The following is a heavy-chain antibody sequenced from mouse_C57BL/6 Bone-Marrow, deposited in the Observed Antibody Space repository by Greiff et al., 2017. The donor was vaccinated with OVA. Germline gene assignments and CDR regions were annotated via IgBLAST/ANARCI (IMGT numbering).Heavy chain of an antibody. CDR2: IYPGSGST. J-gene: IGHJ2*01. CDR1: GYTFTSYW. Sequence: QVHVKQPGAELVKPGASVKMSCKASGYTFTSYWITWVKQRPGQGLEWIGDIYPGSGSTNYNEKFKSKATLTVDTSSSTAYMQLSSLTSEDSAVYYCASTTVVPYFDYWGQGTTLTVSS. CDR3: ASTTVVPYFDY. D-gene: IGHD1-1*01. V-gene: IGHV1-55*01.